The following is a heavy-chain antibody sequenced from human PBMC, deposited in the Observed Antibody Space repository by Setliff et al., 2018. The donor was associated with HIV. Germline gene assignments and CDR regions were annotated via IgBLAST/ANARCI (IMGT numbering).Heavy chain of an antibody. D-gene: IGHD3-22*01. CDR3: TTDVPTYYYDYIPADY. J-gene: IGHJ4*02. CDR2: IQRNADGGTT. V-gene: IGHV3-15*01. CDR1: GGSEFTFSDVW. Sequence: GGSLRLSCVVSGGSEFTFSDVWMSWVRQAPGKGLEWIGHIQRNADGGTTLYGAPVKGRFTISRDDSKNTLYLQMNSLKTEDTAVYYCTTDVPTYYYDYIPADYWGQGTLVTVSS.